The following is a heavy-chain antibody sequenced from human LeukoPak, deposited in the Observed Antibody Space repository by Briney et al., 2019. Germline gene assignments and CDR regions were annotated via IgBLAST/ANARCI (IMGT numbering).Heavy chain of an antibody. V-gene: IGHV1-69*04. CDR1: GGTFSSYA. Sequence: GASVKVSCKASGGTFSSYAISWVRQAPGQGLEWMGRIIPILGIANYAQEFQGSVTITADKSTSTAYMELSSLRSEDTAVYYCARDGSGSYIGDYWGQGTLVTVSS. J-gene: IGHJ4*02. CDR2: IIPILGIA. D-gene: IGHD3-10*01. CDR3: ARDGSGSYIGDY.